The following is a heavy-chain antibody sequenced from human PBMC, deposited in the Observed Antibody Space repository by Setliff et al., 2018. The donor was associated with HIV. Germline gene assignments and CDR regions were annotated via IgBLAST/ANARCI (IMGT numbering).Heavy chain of an antibody. CDR1: GGSISSYY. Sequence: SETLSLTCTVSGGSISSYYWSWMRQPPGKGLEWIGYIFTSGSTNYNPSPKSRVTISMDTSKNQFSLKLSSVTAADTALYYCARHPIYCGDCYSSGGMGPAVYWGQGTLVTVSS. V-gene: IGHV4-4*09. J-gene: IGHJ4*02. CDR2: IFTSGST. D-gene: IGHD2-21*02. CDR3: ARHPIYCGDCYSSGGMGPAVY.